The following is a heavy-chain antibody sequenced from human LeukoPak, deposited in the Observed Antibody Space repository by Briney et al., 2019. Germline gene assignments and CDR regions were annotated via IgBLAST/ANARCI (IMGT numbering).Heavy chain of an antibody. CDR3: ARYQMLFPEGNWFDP. D-gene: IGHD2-2*01. J-gene: IGHJ5*02. Sequence: SETLSLNCTVSGGSISSYYWSWIRQPPGKGLEWIGYLYTSWSTNYNPSLKSRVTISVDTSKNQFSLTLSSVTAADAAVYYCARYQMLFPEGNWFDPWGQGTLVTVSS. CDR1: GGSISSYY. CDR2: LYTSWST. V-gene: IGHV4-4*09.